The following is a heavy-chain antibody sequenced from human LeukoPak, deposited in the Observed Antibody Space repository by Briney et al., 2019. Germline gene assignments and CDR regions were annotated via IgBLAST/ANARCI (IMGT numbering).Heavy chain of an antibody. J-gene: IGHJ4*02. CDR3: ARLHSSSSIDY. CDR2: IYYSGST. D-gene: IGHD6-6*01. V-gene: IGHV4-39*01. CDR1: GGSISSSSYY. Sequence: SETLSLTCTVSGGSISSSSYYWGWVRQPPGKGLEWIGSIYYSGSTYYNPSLKSRVTISVDTSKNQFSLKLSSVTAADTAVYYCARLHSSSSIDYWGQGTLVTVSS.